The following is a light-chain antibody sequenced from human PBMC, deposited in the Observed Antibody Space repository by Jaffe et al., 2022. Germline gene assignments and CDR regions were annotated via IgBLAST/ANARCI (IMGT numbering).Light chain of an antibody. J-gene: IGKJ1*01. CDR2: WAS. CDR3: QQYYSTPWT. Sequence: DIVMTQSPDSLAVSLGERATINCKSSQSVFYSSTNNYHLGWYQQKPGQPPKLLIYWASTRESGVPDRFSGSGSGTDFTLTISNLQAEDVAVYYCQQYYSTPWTFGQGTKVEIK. V-gene: IGKV4-1*01. CDR1: QSVFYSSTNNYH.